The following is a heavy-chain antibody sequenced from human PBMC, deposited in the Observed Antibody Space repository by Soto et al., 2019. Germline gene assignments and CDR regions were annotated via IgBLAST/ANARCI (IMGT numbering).Heavy chain of an antibody. Sequence: ASVKVSCKASGYTFTSYDINWVRQATGQGLEWMGWMNPNSGNTGYAQKFQGRVTMTRNTSISTAYMELSSLRSEDTAVYYRATPSWRSNVAFDIWGQGTMVTVSS. D-gene: IGHD1-1*01. CDR2: MNPNSGNT. J-gene: IGHJ3*02. CDR1: GYTFTSYD. V-gene: IGHV1-8*01. CDR3: ATPSWRSNVAFDI.